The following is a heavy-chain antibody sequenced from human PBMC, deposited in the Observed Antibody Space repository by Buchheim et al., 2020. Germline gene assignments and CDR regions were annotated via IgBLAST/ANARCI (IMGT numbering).Heavy chain of an antibody. D-gene: IGHD6-6*01. V-gene: IGHV2-70*04. Sequence: QVTLKESGPALVKPTQTLTLTCTFSGFSLSTSGMRVSWIRQPPGKALEWLARIAWDDDKFYSTSLKTRLTISKDTSKNQVVLTMTNMDPVDTATYYCARAEGYSSSSLWFDPWGQGTL. CDR2: IAWDDDK. CDR1: GFSLSTSGMR. J-gene: IGHJ5*02. CDR3: ARAEGYSSSSLWFDP.